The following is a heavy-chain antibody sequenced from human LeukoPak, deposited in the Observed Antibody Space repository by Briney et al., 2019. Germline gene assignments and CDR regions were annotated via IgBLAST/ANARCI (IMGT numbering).Heavy chain of an antibody. Sequence: PSETLSLTCTVSGYSISSGYYWGWIQQPPGKGLEWIGSIYHSGSTYYNPSLKSRVTISVDTSKNQFSLKLSSVTAADTAVYYCARDPGGGGIVFDFWAQGKMSPVSS. V-gene: IGHV4-38-2*02. J-gene: IGHJ3*01. CDR1: GYSISSGYY. CDR3: ARDPGGGGIVFDF. CDR2: IYHSGST. D-gene: IGHD1-26*01.